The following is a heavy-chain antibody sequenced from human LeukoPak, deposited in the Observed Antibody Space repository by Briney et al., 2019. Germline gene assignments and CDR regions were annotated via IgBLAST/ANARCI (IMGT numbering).Heavy chain of an antibody. V-gene: IGHV4-34*01. Sequence: SETLSLTCAVYGGSFSGYYWSWIRQPPGKGLEWIGEINHSGSTNYNPSLKSRVTISVDTSKNQFSLKLSSVTAADTAVYYCAREDMIVGATTLSYWGQGTLVTVSS. CDR2: INHSGST. CDR1: GGSFSGYY. CDR3: AREDMIVGATTLSY. J-gene: IGHJ4*02. D-gene: IGHD1-26*01.